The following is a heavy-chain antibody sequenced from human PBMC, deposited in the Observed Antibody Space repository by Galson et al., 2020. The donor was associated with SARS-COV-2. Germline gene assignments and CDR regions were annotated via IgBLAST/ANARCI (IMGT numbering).Heavy chain of an antibody. CDR1: RGTLNSHV. J-gene: IGHJ4*02. D-gene: IGHD2-2*01. Sequence: SVQVSCQASRGTLNSHVISWLRQAPGHGIEWMGGIIPVLGIANYAQKFQARVTITADKSTSTAYMELSSLRSEDTAVYYCAREGGSCSSTSCVDYGGQGTLVTVSS. CDR2: IIPVLGIA. CDR3: AREGGSCSSTSCVDY. V-gene: IGHV1-69*10.